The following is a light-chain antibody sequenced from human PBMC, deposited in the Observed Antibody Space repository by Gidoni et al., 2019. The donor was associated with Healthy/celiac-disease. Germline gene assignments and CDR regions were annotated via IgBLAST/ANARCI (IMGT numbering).Light chain of an antibody. V-gene: IGKV3-20*01. CDR1: QSVSSSY. J-gene: IGKJ4*01. CDR2: GAC. CDR3: QQNGSLLT. Sequence: ALTQSPGTLSLSPGERATLCCRARQSVSSSYLAWYQQQPGQAPRLLSYGACSRATGIPDRCSGSGSGTDLTISISRLEHEEFALYYCQQNGSLLTFGEGTKVEIK.